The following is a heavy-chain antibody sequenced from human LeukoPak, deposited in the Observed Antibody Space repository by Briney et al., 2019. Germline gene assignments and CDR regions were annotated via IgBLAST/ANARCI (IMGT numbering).Heavy chain of an antibody. CDR1: GFTFSSYA. D-gene: IGHD3-3*01. V-gene: IGHV3-23*01. J-gene: IGHJ6*02. CDR2: ISGSGGST. CDR3: AGSAHQGGGFLEWLSIPEDYYYYGMDV. Sequence: PGGSLRLSCAASGFTFSSYAMSWVRQAPGKGLEWVSAISGSGGSTYYADSVKGRFTISRDNSKNTLYLQMNSLRAEDTAVYYCAGSAHQGGGFLEWLSIPEDYYYYGMDVWGQGTTVTVSS.